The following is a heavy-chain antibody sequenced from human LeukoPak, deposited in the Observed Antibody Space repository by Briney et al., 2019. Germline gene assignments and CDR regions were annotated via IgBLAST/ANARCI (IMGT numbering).Heavy chain of an antibody. CDR3: AKDPDYYGSGSYYSDY. CDR1: GFTFSSYG. J-gene: IGHJ4*02. D-gene: IGHD3-10*01. V-gene: IGHV3-30*18. Sequence: GGSLRLSCAASGFTFSSYGMHWVRQAPGKGLEWVAVISYDGSNKYYADSVKGRLTISRDNSKNTLYLQMNTLRAEDTAVYYCAKDPDYYGSGSYYSDYWGQGTLVTVSS. CDR2: ISYDGSNK.